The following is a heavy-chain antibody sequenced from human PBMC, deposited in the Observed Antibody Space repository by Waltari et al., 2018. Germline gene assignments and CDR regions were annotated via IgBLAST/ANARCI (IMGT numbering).Heavy chain of an antibody. CDR3: AKDTYYYDTGPVD. J-gene: IGHJ4*02. CDR1: GFTFSTYG. CDR2: ISFDGNNK. D-gene: IGHD3-22*01. V-gene: IGHV3-30*18. Sequence: QVQLAESGGGVVQPGRSLRLSCAAVGFTFSTYGMHWVRQAPGKGLEWVAFISFDGNNKYYTDSVKGRFTISRDNSKYTLYLQMNSLRPEDTAVYYCAKDTYYYDTGPVDWGQGTLVTVSS.